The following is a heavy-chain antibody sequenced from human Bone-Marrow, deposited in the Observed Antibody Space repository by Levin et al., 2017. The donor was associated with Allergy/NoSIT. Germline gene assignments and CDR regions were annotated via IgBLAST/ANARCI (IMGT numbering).Heavy chain of an antibody. V-gene: IGHV3-43*01. D-gene: IGHD6-19*01. CDR2: ISWDASTT. Sequence: GASVKVSCAASGFTFNDYPMHWVRQAPQRGLEWVSLISWDASTTYYADSVRGRFTIPRDNRKKALYLQMNSLTTEDTALYYCAKDLSPRIAVTGNIEYWGQGTLVTVSS. CDR1: GFTFNDYP. J-gene: IGHJ4*02. CDR3: AKDLSPRIAVTGNIEY.